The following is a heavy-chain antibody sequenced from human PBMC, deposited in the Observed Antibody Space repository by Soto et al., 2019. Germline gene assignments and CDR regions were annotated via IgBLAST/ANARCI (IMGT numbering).Heavy chain of an antibody. CDR2: ISGSGGST. CDR3: AKDRIVGATTSVFDY. CDR1: GFTFSSYA. J-gene: IGHJ4*02. Sequence: PGGSLRLSCAASGFTFSSYAMSWVRQAPGKGLEWVSAISGSGGSTHYADSVKGRFTISRDNSKNTLYLQMNSLRAEDTAVYYCAKDRIVGATTSVFDYWGQGTLVTVSS. D-gene: IGHD1-26*01. V-gene: IGHV3-23*01.